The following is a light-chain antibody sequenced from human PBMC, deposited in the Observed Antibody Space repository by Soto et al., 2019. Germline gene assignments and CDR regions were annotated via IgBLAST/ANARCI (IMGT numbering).Light chain of an antibody. Sequence: QSVLTQPRSVSGSPGQSVTISCTRTSSDVDNYNNVSWYQQHPGKAPKLLIYDVNKWPSGVPYRFSGSKSGNTASLTISGLQAGDEADYFCCSYAGTYTRVFGTGTKVTVL. V-gene: IGLV2-11*01. CDR2: DVN. J-gene: IGLJ1*01. CDR1: SSDVDNYNN. CDR3: CSYAGTYTRV.